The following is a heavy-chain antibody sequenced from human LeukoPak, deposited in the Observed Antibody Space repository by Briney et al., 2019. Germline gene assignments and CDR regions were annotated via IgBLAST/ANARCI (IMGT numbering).Heavy chain of an antibody. CDR2: ISASGGST. D-gene: IGHD3-10*01. CDR1: GFTFSSYA. Sequence: GGSLRLSCAASGFTFSSYAMSWVRQPPGKGLEWVPIISASGGSTYYADSVKGRFTISRDKSRNYLQMNSLRGDDTAIYYCAKDVRVGEYYGSGSYFDYWGQGPLVTVSS. J-gene: IGHJ4*02. CDR3: AKDVRVGEYYGSGSYFDY. V-gene: IGHV3-23*01.